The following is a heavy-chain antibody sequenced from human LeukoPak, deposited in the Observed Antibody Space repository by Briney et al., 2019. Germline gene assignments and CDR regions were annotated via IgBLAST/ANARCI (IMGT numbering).Heavy chain of an antibody. CDR1: GGSINNSSSDY. CDR2: IYYTGST. J-gene: IGHJ3*01. D-gene: IGHD3-3*01. CDR3: ARHLEYTTSGKAFDV. Sequence: SETLTHTCTVSGGSINNSSSDYWAWIRQPPGKGLEWIGNIYYTGSTYYTSSLKSRVTMSVDTSKNVFSLTLKSLTSADTAVYYCARHLEYTTSGKAFDVWG. V-gene: IGHV4-39*01.